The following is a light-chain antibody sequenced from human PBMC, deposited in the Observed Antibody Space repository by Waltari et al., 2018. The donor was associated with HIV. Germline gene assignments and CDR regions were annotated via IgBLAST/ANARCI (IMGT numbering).Light chain of an antibody. CDR3: QQYYSTPRT. CDR1: QIILYTSNNKNY. Sequence: DIVLTQSLDSLVVSLGERATLNCKSSQIILYTSNNKNYLAWYQPKPGQPPKLLIYWASTRESGVPDRFSGSGSGTDFTLTISSLQAEDVAVYYCQQYYSTPRTFGQGTKVEVK. J-gene: IGKJ1*01. V-gene: IGKV4-1*01. CDR2: WAS.